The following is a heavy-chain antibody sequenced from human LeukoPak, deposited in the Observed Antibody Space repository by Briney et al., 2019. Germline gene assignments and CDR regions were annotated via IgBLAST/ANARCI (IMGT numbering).Heavy chain of an antibody. CDR3: ARGEIAAAGTTPFDY. J-gene: IGHJ4*02. V-gene: IGHV3-30*04. D-gene: IGHD6-13*01. Sequence: GGSLRLSCAASGFTFTLYPMHWVRQAPGKGLEGVTVISDDGSNKYYADSVKGRFTISRDNSKNTLYLQMNSLREEDTAVYVCARGEIAAAGTTPFDYWGQGTLVTVSS. CDR1: GFTFTLYP. CDR2: ISDDGSNK.